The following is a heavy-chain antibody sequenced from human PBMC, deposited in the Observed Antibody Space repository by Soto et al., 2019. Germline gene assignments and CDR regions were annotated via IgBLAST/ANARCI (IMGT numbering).Heavy chain of an antibody. CDR1: GYRFSTYG. V-gene: IGHV1-18*04. Sequence: GASVKVSCKASGYRFSTYGINWVRQAPGQGLQWMGWCSTNSGVRNYAQKFQGRVTFTTDTATSTAYMELRSLRSDDTAVYYCARDLGGIQPDYWGQGTLVTVSS. J-gene: IGHJ4*02. CDR2: CSTNSGVR. D-gene: IGHD5-18*01. CDR3: ARDLGGIQPDY.